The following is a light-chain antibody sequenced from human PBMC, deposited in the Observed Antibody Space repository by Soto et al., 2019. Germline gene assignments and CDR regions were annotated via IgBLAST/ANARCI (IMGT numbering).Light chain of an antibody. Sequence: EIVLTQSPATLSVSPGERATLSCRASETVRSNLAWYQQKPGQAPRLLISAASTRATGIPARFSGSGSGTEFTLTISSLQSEDFAIYYCHQYDNWPGAFGQGTKVDIK. CDR3: HQYDNWPGA. V-gene: IGKV3-15*01. J-gene: IGKJ1*01. CDR2: AAS. CDR1: ETVRSN.